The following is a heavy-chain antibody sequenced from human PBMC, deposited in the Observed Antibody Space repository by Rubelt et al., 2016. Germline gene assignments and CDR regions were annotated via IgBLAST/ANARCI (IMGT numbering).Heavy chain of an antibody. CDR2: INHSGST. Sequence: QVQLQQWGAGLLKPSETLSLTCAVYGGSFSGYYWSWIRQPPGKGLEWIGEINHSGSTNYNPSPKSRVPISVDTSKNKFSLKLGSVTAADTAVYYCARVTGGSSDYWGQGTLVTVSS. V-gene: IGHV4-34*01. J-gene: IGHJ4*02. CDR3: ARVTGGSSDY. CDR1: GGSFSGYY. D-gene: IGHD3-16*01.